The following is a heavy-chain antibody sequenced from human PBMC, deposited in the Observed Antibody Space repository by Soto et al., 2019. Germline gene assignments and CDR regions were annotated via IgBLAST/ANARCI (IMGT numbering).Heavy chain of an antibody. Sequence: ASVKVSCKASGGTFSSYRINWVRQAPGQRLEWMGWINPDNGNTKSSQKFQDRVIITRDTSASTAYMDLSSLRSKDTAVYYCARGIATGQLDPWGQGTLVTVSS. J-gene: IGHJ5*02. CDR3: ARGIATGQLDP. CDR1: GGTFSSYR. V-gene: IGHV1-3*01. CDR2: INPDNGNT. D-gene: IGHD2-15*01.